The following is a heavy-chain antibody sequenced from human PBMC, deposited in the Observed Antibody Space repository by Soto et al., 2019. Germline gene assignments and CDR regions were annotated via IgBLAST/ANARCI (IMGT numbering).Heavy chain of an antibody. CDR1: GFSFSTYS. D-gene: IGHD2-21*02. J-gene: IGHJ6*02. Sequence: PGGSLRLSCAASGFSFSTYSMNWVRQAPGKGLEWVPSISSRGDTYYADSVKGRFTISRDNAKNSVSLQMDSLRAEDAAVYYCAREETAWPLAYGLDVWGQGTTVTVSS. V-gene: IGHV3-21*01. CDR2: ISSRGDT. CDR3: AREETAWPLAYGLDV.